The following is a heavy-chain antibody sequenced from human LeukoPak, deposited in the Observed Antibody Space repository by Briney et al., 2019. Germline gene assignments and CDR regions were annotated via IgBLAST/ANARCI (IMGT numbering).Heavy chain of an antibody. J-gene: IGHJ4*02. CDR3: AMRERLAAAFDY. Sequence: SQTLSLTCTVSGGSISSASYYWSWIRQPAGKGLEWIGRIYTSGSTNYNPPLKSRVTISVDTSKNQFSLKLSSVTAADTAVYYCAMRERLAAAFDYWGQGTLVTVSS. D-gene: IGHD6-13*01. CDR2: IYTSGST. V-gene: IGHV4-61*02. CDR1: GGSISSASYY.